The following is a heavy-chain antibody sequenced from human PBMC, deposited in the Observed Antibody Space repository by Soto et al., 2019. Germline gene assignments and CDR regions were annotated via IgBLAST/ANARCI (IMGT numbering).Heavy chain of an antibody. CDR1: GVSVSSGSFY. D-gene: IGHD4-17*01. V-gene: IGHV4-61*01. Sequence: QVQLQESDPGLVKPSETLSLTCTVSGVSVSSGSFYWAWIRQPPGKGLEWIGFGSYSGTTNYKPSPKSRATISVDTSRSQISLKVSSLTAADTAVYYCARGATVTQFDYWGRGTLVTVSS. CDR3: ARGATVTQFDY. J-gene: IGHJ4*02. CDR2: GSYSGTT.